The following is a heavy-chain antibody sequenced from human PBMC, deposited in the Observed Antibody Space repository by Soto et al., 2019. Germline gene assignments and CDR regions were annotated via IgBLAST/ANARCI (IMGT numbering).Heavy chain of an antibody. CDR1: GFTFSSHA. CDR3: AKVLSAAARFYFAD. D-gene: IGHD6-13*01. CDR2: ISDTGVSP. V-gene: IGHV3-23*01. J-gene: IGHJ4*02. Sequence: EVHLLESGGGLVQPGGSLRLSCAASGFTFSSHAMGWVGQFPGKGLEWVSSISDTGVSPYYADSVKGRFAISRDNSGNTLFLQMNNLRAEDTAIYYCAKVLSAAARFYFADWGQGTLVTVSS.